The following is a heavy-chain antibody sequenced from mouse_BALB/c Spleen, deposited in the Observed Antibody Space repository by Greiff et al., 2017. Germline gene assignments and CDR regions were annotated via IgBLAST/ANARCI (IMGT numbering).Heavy chain of an antibody. J-gene: IGHJ4*01. CDR2: IRSKSNNYAT. Sequence: DVHLVESGGGLVQPKGSLKLSCAASGFTFNTYAMNWVRQAPGKGLEWVARIRSKSNNYATYYADSVKDRFTISRDDSQSMLYLQMNNLKTEDTAMYYCVRQPLYDYDDGYAMDYWGQGTSVTVSS. V-gene: IGHV10-1*02. D-gene: IGHD2-4*01. CDR3: VRQPLYDYDDGYAMDY. CDR1: GFTFNTYA.